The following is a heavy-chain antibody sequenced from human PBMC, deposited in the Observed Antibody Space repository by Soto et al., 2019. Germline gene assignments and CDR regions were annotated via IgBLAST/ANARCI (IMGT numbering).Heavy chain of an antibody. CDR1: GFTFSSYG. J-gene: IGHJ6*02. V-gene: IGHV3-30*18. CDR3: AKDLKGYSYGKRPPSYYYYGMDV. CDR2: ISYDGSNK. Sequence: GGSLRLSCAASGFTFSSYGMHWVRQAPGKGLEWVAVISYDGSNKYYADSVKGRFTISRDNPKNTLYLQMNSLRAEDTAVYYCAKDLKGYSYGKRPPSYYYYGMDVWGQGTTVTVSS. D-gene: IGHD5-18*01.